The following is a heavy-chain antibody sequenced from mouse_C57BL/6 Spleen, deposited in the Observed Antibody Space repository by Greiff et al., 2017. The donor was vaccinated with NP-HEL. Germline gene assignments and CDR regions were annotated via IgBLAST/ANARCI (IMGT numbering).Heavy chain of an antibody. J-gene: IGHJ2*01. D-gene: IGHD1-1*01. Sequence: QVQLQQPGAELVMPGASVKLSCKASGYTFTSYWMHWVKQRPGQGLEWIGEIDPSDSYTNYNQKFKGKSTLTVDKSSSTAYMQLSSLTSEDSAVYYCARYHYCGSSPPYDYWGQGTTLTVSS. CDR2: IDPSDSYT. CDR1: GYTFTSYW. CDR3: ARYHYCGSSPPYDY. V-gene: IGHV1-69*01.